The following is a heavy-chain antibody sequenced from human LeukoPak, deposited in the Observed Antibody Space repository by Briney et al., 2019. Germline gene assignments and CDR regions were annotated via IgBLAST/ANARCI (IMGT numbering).Heavy chain of an antibody. CDR2: IYYTGST. D-gene: IGHD4-17*01. V-gene: IGHV4-39*01. CDR3: ARIGDPRDYYGMDV. J-gene: IGHJ6*02. Sequence: SETLSLTCTVSGGSMSSSTYYWGWIRQPPGKGLEWIGSIYYTGSTYDTPSLKSRVTISVDTSKNQFSLRLSSVTAADTAVYYCARIGDPRDYYGMDVWGQGTTVTVSS. CDR1: GGSMSSSTYY.